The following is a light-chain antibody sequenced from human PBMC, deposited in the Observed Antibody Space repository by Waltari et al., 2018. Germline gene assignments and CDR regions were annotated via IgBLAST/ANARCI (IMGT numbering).Light chain of an antibody. CDR2: GAS. CDR1: QGVSDSL. V-gene: IGKV3-20*01. Sequence: DIVLTQSPGPLSLSPGGRATLSCRARQGVSDSLLAWYQQRPGQAPRHLIYGASNRATGIPDRFSGRGSATDFHLTISRLDPADFAVYYCLQYGGSPRTFGQGTKVEI. CDR3: LQYGGSPRT. J-gene: IGKJ1*01.